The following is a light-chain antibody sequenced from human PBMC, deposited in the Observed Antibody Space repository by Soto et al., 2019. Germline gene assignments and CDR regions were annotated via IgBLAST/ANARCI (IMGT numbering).Light chain of an antibody. V-gene: IGLV2-14*01. CDR1: SSAVGGHNY. CDR3: SSYTITSTPVV. CDR2: EVS. J-gene: IGLJ2*01. Sequence: QSALTQPASVSGSPGQSITISCTGTSSAVGGHNYVSWYQQQPGKAPKLIIYEVSNRPSGVSNRFSGSKSGNTASLTISGLQAEDEAAYYCSSYTITSTPVVFGGGTKLTVL.